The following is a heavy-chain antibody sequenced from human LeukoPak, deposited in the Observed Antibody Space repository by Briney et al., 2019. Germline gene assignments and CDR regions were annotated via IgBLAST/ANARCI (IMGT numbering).Heavy chain of an antibody. V-gene: IGHV4-39*07. D-gene: IGHD5-24*01. J-gene: IGHJ5*02. Sequence: PSETLSLTCTVSGDSISSSSYYWGWIRQPPGKGLEWIGSIYYSGSTYYNPSLKSRVTISIDTSKNQVSLKLISVTAADTAVYYCARGEIWFDPWGRGTVVTVSS. CDR1: GDSISSSSYY. CDR2: IYYSGST. CDR3: ARGEIWFDP.